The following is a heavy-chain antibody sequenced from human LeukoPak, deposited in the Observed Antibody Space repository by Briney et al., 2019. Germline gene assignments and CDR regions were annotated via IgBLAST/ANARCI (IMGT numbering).Heavy chain of an antibody. V-gene: IGHV3-23*01. Sequence: LPGGSLRLSCAASGFTFSSYAMSWVRQAPGKGLEWVSAISGSGGSTYYADSVKGRFTISRDNAKNSLYLQMNSLRAEDTAVYYCARERNPWDHDRSTYYQFFDYWGQGTLVTVSS. CDR2: ISGSGGST. CDR3: ARERNPWDHDRSTYYQFFDY. CDR1: GFTFSSYA. J-gene: IGHJ4*02. D-gene: IGHD3-22*01.